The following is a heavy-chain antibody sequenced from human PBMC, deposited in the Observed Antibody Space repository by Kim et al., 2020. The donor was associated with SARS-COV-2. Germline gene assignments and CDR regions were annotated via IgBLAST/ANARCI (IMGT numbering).Heavy chain of an antibody. J-gene: IGHJ4*02. CDR3: ARQEGYCSSTSCSLFDY. V-gene: IGHV4-59*08. D-gene: IGHD2-2*01. Sequence: LKSRVTRSVDTSKNQFSLKLSSVTAADTAVYYCARQEGYCSSTSCSLFDYWGQGTLVTVSS.